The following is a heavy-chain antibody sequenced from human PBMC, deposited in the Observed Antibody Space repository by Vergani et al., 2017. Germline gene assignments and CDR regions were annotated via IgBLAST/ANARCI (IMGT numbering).Heavy chain of an antibody. CDR2: ISGSGGSK. V-gene: IGHV3-23*01. CDR3: AKDGFVYSSGWYYFDY. D-gene: IGHD6-19*01. J-gene: IGHJ4*02. Sequence: EVQLLESGGGLVQPGGSLRLSCAASGFTFSSYAMSWVRQAPGKGLEWVSAISGSGGSKYYADPVKGLFTISRDNSKNTLDLQMNSLRAEDTAVYYCAKDGFVYSSGWYYFDYWGQGTLVTVSS. CDR1: GFTFSSYA.